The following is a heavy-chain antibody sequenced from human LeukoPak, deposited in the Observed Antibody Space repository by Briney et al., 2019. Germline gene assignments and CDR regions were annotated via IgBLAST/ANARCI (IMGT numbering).Heavy chain of an antibody. J-gene: IGHJ4*02. D-gene: IGHD2-15*01. CDR3: ARGAAPGLYFDY. Sequence: GGSLRLSCAASGFTFSSYAMSWVRQAPGKGLEWVSAISGSGDNTYYADSVKGRFTISRDNSKNTLYLQMNSLRAEDTAVYYCARGAAPGLYFDYWGQGTLVTVSS. V-gene: IGHV3-23*01. CDR2: ISGSGDNT. CDR1: GFTFSSYA.